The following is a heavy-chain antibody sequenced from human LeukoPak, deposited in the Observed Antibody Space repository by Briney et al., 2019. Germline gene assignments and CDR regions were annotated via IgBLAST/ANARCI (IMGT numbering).Heavy chain of an antibody. CDR1: GGSISNYC. D-gene: IGHD3-3*01. Sequence: PSETLSLTCTVSGGSISNYCWTWIRQPADRGLEYIGRIFARGSTKYNPALNPSLKSRVTMSTDTSENQVSLKLTSVTAADTAVYYCARHWPEGAIFGVVNDAFDIWGQGTMVTVSS. CDR3: ARHWPEGAIFGVVNDAFDI. V-gene: IGHV4-4*07. CDR2: IFARGST. J-gene: IGHJ3*02.